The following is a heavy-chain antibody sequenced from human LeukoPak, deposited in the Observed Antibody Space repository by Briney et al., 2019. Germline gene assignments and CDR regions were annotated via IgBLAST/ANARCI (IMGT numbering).Heavy chain of an antibody. Sequence: PGRSLTLSCAASGFTFSNYAIHWVRQAPGRGLEWVAAISYDGNSQHYGAPVKGRFTISRDNSKNTVYLQINTLRTDDAAIYYCAKPYPTSTTSAVLDNWGQGTLVTVSS. CDR3: AKPYPTSTTSAVLDN. CDR1: GFTFSNYA. D-gene: IGHD1-1*01. V-gene: IGHV3-30*18. J-gene: IGHJ4*02. CDR2: ISYDGNSQ.